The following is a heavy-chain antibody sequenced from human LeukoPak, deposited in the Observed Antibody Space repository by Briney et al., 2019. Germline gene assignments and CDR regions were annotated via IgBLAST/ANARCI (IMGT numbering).Heavy chain of an antibody. Sequence: VASVKVSCKASGYTFTSYYMHWVRQAPGQGLEWMGWINPNSGGTNYAQKFQGRVTMTRDTSISTAYMDLSRLRSDDTAVYYCARGNFYDNKGYSPELRYWGQGTLVTVSS. CDR1: GYTFTSYY. J-gene: IGHJ4*02. CDR2: INPNSGGT. CDR3: ARGNFYDNKGYSPELRY. D-gene: IGHD3-10*01. V-gene: IGHV1-2*02.